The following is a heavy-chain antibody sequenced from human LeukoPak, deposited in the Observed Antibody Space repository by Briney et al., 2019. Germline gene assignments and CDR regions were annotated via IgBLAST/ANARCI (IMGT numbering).Heavy chain of an antibody. CDR3: ARAAWNGGGGFDP. CDR1: NGSFSGYY. D-gene: IGHD2-8*01. CDR2: VNPGGNT. J-gene: IGHJ5*02. V-gene: IGHV4-34*01. Sequence: SETLSLTCAVYNGSFSGYYWSWIRQSPGNRLEWIGEVNPGGNTNYNPSLRSRVTISLDTSKNHFSLKLRSVTAADTAVYNCARAAWNGGGGFDPWGQGTLVTVSS.